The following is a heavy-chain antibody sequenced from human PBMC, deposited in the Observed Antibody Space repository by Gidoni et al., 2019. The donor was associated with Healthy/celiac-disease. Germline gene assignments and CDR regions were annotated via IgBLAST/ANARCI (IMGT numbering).Heavy chain of an antibody. CDR1: GFTFSSHG. D-gene: IGHD3-3*01. V-gene: IGHV3-30*18. J-gene: IGHJ4*02. CDR2: ISYDGSNK. CDR3: AKDRGEMGDYDFWSGYYPEDY. Sequence: QVQLVESGGGVVKPGRSLRLSCAASGFTFSSHGMQGVRQAPGKGLEWVAVISYDGSNKYYADSVKGRFTISRDNSKNTLYLQMNSLRAEDTAVYYCAKDRGEMGDYDFWSGYYPEDYWGQGTLVTVSS.